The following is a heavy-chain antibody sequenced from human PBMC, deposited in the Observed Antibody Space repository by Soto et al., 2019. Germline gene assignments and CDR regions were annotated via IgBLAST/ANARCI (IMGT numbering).Heavy chain of an antibody. J-gene: IGHJ5*02. Sequence: PSETLSLPCTVSGGSINSSSYFWGWVRQPPGKGLEWIGSIYYSGSTYYNPSLRSRVTISVDMSKNQFSLKLITVTAADTAVFYCARQYSSVSLNWFDLWGQGTLVTVSS. V-gene: IGHV4-39*01. CDR1: GGSINSSSYF. CDR2: IYYSGST. CDR3: ARQYSSVSLNWFDL. D-gene: IGHD6-19*01.